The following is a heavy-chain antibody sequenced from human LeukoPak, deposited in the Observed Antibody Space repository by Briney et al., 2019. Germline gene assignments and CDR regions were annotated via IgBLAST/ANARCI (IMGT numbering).Heavy chain of an antibody. J-gene: IGHJ6*02. D-gene: IGHD3-3*01. V-gene: IGHV3-33*01. CDR2: IWYDGSNK. CDR3: ARDAGTFTIFGVVISSAAPYYYYGMDV. Sequence: GGSLRLSCAASGFTFSSYGMHWVRQAPGKGLEWVAVIWYDGSNKYYADSVKGRFTISRDNSKNTLYLQMNSLRAEDTAVYYCARDAGTFTIFGVVISSAAPYYYYGMDVWGQGTTVAVSS. CDR1: GFTFSSYG.